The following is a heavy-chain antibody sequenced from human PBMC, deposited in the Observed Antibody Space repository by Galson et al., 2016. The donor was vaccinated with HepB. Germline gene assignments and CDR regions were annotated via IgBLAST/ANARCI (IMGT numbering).Heavy chain of an antibody. J-gene: IGHJ6*02. CDR3: AKDRKVSRAFGIPINTNNHYVMDV. D-gene: IGHD3-3*01. V-gene: IGHV3-23*01. Sequence: SLRLSCAASGFTFSTYAMSWVRQAPGKGLEWVSGISGSGDTKFADSVKGRFTIARDNSKNTLYLQMSSLRVEDTAVYYCAKDRKVSRAFGIPINTNNHYVMDVWGQGTTVTVSS. CDR1: GFTFSTYA. CDR2: ISGSGDT.